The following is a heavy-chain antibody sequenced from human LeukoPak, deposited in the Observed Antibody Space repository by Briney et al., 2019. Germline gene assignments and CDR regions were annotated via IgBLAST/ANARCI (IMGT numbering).Heavy chain of an antibody. CDR1: GFTVSSNS. CDR2: ISWNSGSI. CDR3: AKAPRGEGYFDY. J-gene: IGHJ4*02. V-gene: IGHV3-9*01. Sequence: GGSLRLSCTVSGFTVSSNSMSWVRQAPGKGLEWVSGISWNSGSIGYADSVKGRFTISRDNAKNSLYLQMNSLRAEDTALYYCAKAPRGEGYFDYWGQGTLVTVSS.